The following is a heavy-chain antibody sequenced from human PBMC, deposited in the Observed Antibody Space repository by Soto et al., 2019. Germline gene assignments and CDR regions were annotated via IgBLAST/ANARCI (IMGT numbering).Heavy chain of an antibody. Sequence: QVQLVQSGAEVKKPGASVKVSGKASGYTFTGYYMHWVRQAPGQALEWMGWINPNSGGTNYAQKFQGWVTMTRDTSISTAYMELSRLRSDDTAVYYCARGGTKYCSSTSCPHYYYYYMDVWGKGTTVTVSS. CDR1: GYTFTGYY. J-gene: IGHJ6*03. CDR2: INPNSGGT. D-gene: IGHD2-2*01. V-gene: IGHV1-2*04. CDR3: ARGGTKYCSSTSCPHYYYYYMDV.